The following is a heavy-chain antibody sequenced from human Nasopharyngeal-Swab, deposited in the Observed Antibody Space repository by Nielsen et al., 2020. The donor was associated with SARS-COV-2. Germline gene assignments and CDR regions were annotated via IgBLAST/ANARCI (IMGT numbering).Heavy chain of an antibody. CDR2: MNPNSGNT. Sequence: ASVKVSCKASGYTFTSYDINWVRQATGQGLEWMGWMNPNSGNTGYAQKFQGRVTMTRNTSISTAYMELSSLRSEDTAVYYCATGPAVADQYYYYYGMDVWGQGTTVTVSS. CDR1: GYTFTSYD. CDR3: ATGPAVADQYYYYYGMDV. D-gene: IGHD6-19*01. J-gene: IGHJ6*02. V-gene: IGHV1-8*01.